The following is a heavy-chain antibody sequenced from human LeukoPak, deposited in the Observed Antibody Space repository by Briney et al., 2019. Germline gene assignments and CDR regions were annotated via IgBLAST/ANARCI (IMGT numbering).Heavy chain of an antibody. CDR3: AREDRFGYNYAYGLDI. D-gene: IGHD1-1*01. CDR1: AFTFSNYW. Sequence: GGSLRLSCAASAFTFSNYWMHWVRHVPGKGLMGVSRINSDGSDATYAGSVKGRFTISRDNAKSTLYLQLISLRAEDTAVYYCAREDRFGYNYAYGLDIWGRGTTVTVSS. V-gene: IGHV3-74*01. CDR2: INSDGSDA. J-gene: IGHJ6*02.